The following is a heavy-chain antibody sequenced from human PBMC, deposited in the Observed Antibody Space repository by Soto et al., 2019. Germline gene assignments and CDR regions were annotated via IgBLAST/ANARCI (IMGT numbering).Heavy chain of an antibody. D-gene: IGHD2-15*01. CDR3: ARRSANCSGGSSYSAADHFDY. CDR1: GGTFSSYT. CDR2: IIPILGIA. Sequence: GASVKVSCKASGGTFSSYTISWVRQAPGQGLEWMGRIIPILGIANYAQKFQGRVTIAADKSTSTAYMELSSLRSEDTAVYYCARRSANCSGGSSYSAADHFDYWGQGTLVTVSS. V-gene: IGHV1-69*02. J-gene: IGHJ4*02.